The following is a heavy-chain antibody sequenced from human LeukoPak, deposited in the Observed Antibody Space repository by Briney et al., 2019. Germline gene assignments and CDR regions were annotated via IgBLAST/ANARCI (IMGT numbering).Heavy chain of an antibody. CDR2: IYTTGNT. Sequence: PSETLSLTCSVSGGSFSSYYWSWIRQPAGKGREWIGRIYTTGNTDYNPSLKSRVTMSVDTSKNQFSLNLSSVTAADTAVYYCARDARGWSGFDYWGQGTLVTVSS. CDR1: GGSFSSYY. J-gene: IGHJ4*02. V-gene: IGHV4-4*07. CDR3: ARDARGWSGFDY. D-gene: IGHD3-3*01.